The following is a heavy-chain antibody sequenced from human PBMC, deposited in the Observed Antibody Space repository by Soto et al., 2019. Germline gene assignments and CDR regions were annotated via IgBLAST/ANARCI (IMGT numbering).Heavy chain of an antibody. Sequence: EVQLVESGGGFVQPGRSLTLACATSGFTFQNFAMHWVRQAPGKGLIWVSSINWNRRTIHYADPVKGRFTISRDNATSSLYLQMNSLSVEHTALSYFVKEFSGSTNSGRAFEIWGQGTMVTVSS. D-gene: IGHD1-26*01. CDR2: INWNRRTI. CDR1: GFTFQNFA. V-gene: IGHV3-9*01. CDR3: VKEFSGSTNSGRAFEI. J-gene: IGHJ3*02.